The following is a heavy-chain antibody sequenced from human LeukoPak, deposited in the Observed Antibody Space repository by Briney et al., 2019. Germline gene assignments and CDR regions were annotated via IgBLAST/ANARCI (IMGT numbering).Heavy chain of an antibody. D-gene: IGHD6-13*01. CDR2: ISYDGSNK. CDR1: GFTFSSYG. V-gene: IGHV3-30*18. J-gene: IGHJ4*02. Sequence: GGSLRLSCAASGFTFSSYGMHWVRQAPGKGLEWVAVISYDGSNKYYADSVKGRFTISRDNSKNTLFLQMNSLRAEDTAVYYCAKDLFGIAAAGTVYWGQGTLVTVSS. CDR3: AKDLFGIAAAGTVY.